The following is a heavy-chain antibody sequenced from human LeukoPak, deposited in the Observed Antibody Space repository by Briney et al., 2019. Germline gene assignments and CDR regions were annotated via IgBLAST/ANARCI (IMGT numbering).Heavy chain of an antibody. Sequence: SETLSLTCPVSGGSISSTSYYWGWIRQPPGKGLEWIGSIYYSGSTYYNPSLKSRVTISVDTSKNQFSLKLSSVTAADTAVYYCARGSIVVVPAAYFDYWGQGTLVTVSS. CDR1: GGSISSTSYY. CDR2: IYYSGST. D-gene: IGHD2-2*01. CDR3: ARGSIVVVPAAYFDY. V-gene: IGHV4-39*07. J-gene: IGHJ4*02.